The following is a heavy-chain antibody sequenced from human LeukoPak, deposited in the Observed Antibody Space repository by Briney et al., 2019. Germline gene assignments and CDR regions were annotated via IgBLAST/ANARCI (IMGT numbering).Heavy chain of an antibody. CDR1: GGSITSTNW. D-gene: IGHD2-8*01. V-gene: IGHV4-4*02. CDR3: SRENGAFSPFGY. J-gene: IGHJ4*02. Sequence: SGTLSLTCGLSGGSITSTNWWSWVRQPPGQGLEWIGEVSLSGLTNYNSSLSSRVIMALDTSKNHLSLHLTSVTAADTAVYYCSRENGAFSPFGYWGQGSLVTVLS. CDR2: VSLSGLT.